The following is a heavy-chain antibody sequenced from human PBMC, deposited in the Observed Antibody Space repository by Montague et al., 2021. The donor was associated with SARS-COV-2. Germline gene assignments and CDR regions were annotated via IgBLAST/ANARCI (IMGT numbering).Heavy chain of an antibody. D-gene: IGHD4-23*01. Sequence: SETLSLTCAVYGGSLSGFYWTWIRQAPGKGLEWVGEITRGGSTXXXPAXXXRLTISLDTSKNQFSLNLDSVTAADTATYYCARSHDYRGNDYFDSWGQGALVIVSS. CDR2: ITRGGST. J-gene: IGHJ4*02. CDR3: ARSHDYRGNDYFDS. V-gene: IGHV4-34*01. CDR1: GGSLSGFY.